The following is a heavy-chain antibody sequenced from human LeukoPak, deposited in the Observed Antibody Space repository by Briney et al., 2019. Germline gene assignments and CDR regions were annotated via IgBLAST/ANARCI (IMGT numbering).Heavy chain of an antibody. Sequence: GASVKVSCKASGYTFTSYGISWVRQAPGQGLEWMGWISAHNGNTNYAQKLQGRVTMTTDTSTSTAYMELRSLRSDDTAVYYCARETSAYSSSYSAFDIWGQGTMVTVSS. J-gene: IGHJ3*02. V-gene: IGHV1-18*01. CDR3: ARETSAYSSSYSAFDI. CDR1: GYTFTSYG. CDR2: ISAHNGNT. D-gene: IGHD6-13*01.